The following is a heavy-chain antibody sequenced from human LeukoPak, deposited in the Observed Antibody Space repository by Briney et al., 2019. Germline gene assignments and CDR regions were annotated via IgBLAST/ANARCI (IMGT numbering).Heavy chain of an antibody. D-gene: IGHD6-19*01. CDR1: GFTFSSYG. CDR3: ARGGRNSSGWDFDY. CDR2: IWYDGSNK. J-gene: IGHJ4*02. Sequence: GRSLRLSCAASGFTFSSYGMHWVRQAPGKGLEWVAVIWYDGSNKYYADSVKGRFTISRDNSKNTLYLQMNSLRAEDTAVYYCARGGRNSSGWDFDYWGQGTLVTVSS. V-gene: IGHV3-33*01.